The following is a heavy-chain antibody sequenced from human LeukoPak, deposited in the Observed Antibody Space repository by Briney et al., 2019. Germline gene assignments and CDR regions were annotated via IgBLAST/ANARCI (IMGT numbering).Heavy chain of an antibody. CDR1: GFTFSSYS. J-gene: IGHJ4*02. V-gene: IGHV3-21*01. CDR3: ARDASGWYSFDY. D-gene: IGHD6-19*01. CDR2: ISSSSSYI. Sequence: GGSLRLSCAASGFTFSSYSMNWVRQAPGKGLEWVSSISSSSSYIYYADSVKGRFTISRDNAKNSLYLQMNSLRAEGAAVYYCARDASGWYSFDYWGQGTLVTVSS.